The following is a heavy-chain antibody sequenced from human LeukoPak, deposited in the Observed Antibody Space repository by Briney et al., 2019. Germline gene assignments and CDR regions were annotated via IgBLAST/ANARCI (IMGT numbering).Heavy chain of an antibody. D-gene: IGHD6-25*01. V-gene: IGHV4-30-4*08. CDR2: IYYSGST. Sequence: PSETLSLTCTVSGGSISSGDYYWSWIRPPPGKGLEWIGYIYYSGSTYYNPSLKSRVTISVDTSKNQFSLKLSSVTAADTAVYYCARDHEGYSSVHNQHCFDPWGQGTLVTVSS. CDR1: GGSISSGDYY. CDR3: ARDHEGYSSVHNQHCFDP. J-gene: IGHJ5*02.